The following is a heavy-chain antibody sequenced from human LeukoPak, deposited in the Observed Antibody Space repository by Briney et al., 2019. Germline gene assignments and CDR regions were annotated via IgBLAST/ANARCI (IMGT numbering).Heavy chain of an antibody. CDR2: ISSSSSNI. D-gene: IGHD1-1*01. V-gene: IGHV3-48*01. CDR3: ASVDSRYLVDY. CDR1: GLSFSSYS. J-gene: IGHJ4*02. Sequence: PGGSLRLSCAASGLSFSSYSMNWVRQAPGRGLEWVSYISSSSSNIYHAESVKGRFTIARDNAKNSLYLQMNSLRAEDTAVYYCASVDSRYLVDYWGQGTLVTVSS.